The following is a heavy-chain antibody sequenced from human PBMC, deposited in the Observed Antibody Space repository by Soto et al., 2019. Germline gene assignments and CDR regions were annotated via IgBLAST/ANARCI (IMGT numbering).Heavy chain of an antibody. CDR1: GYTFTSYD. D-gene: IGHD3-3*01. V-gene: IGHV1-8*01. CDR3: ARGQTALTIFGVVTNKILFDY. J-gene: IGHJ4*02. Sequence: ASVKVSCKASGYTFTSYDINWVRQATGQGLEWMGWMNPNSGNTGYAQKFQGRVTMTRNTSISTAYMELSSLRSEDMAVYYCARGQTALTIFGVVTNKILFDYWGQGTLVTVSS. CDR2: MNPNSGNT.